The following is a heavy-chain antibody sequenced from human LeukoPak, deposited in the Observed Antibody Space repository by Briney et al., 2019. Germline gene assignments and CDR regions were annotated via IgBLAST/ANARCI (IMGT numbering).Heavy chain of an antibody. CDR1: GFTFSSYA. Sequence: GGSLRLSCAPSGFTFSSYAMSWVRQAPGKGLEWVSAISGSGGSTYYADSVKGRFTISRDNSKNTLYLQMNSLRAEDTAVYYCAKDPPAYYYDSSGFNWFDPWGQGTLVTVSS. J-gene: IGHJ5*02. CDR2: ISGSGGST. CDR3: AKDPPAYYYDSSGFNWFDP. V-gene: IGHV3-23*01. D-gene: IGHD3-22*01.